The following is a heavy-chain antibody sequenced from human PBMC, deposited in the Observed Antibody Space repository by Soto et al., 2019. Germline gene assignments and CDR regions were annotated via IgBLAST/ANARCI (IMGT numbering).Heavy chain of an antibody. Sequence: GASVKVSCKASGYTFTSYDINWVRQATGQGLEWMGWMNPNSGNTGYAQKFQGRVTMTRNTSISTAYMELSSLRSEDTAVYYCARISSGYYYIDYWGQGTLVTVSS. V-gene: IGHV1-8*01. CDR1: GYTFTSYD. J-gene: IGHJ4*02. D-gene: IGHD3-22*01. CDR3: ARISSGYYYIDY. CDR2: MNPNSGNT.